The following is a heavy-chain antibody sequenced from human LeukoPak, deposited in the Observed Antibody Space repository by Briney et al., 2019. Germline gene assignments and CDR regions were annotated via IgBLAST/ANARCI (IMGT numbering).Heavy chain of an antibody. CDR1: GGSFSGYY. D-gene: IGHD6-13*01. Sequence: SETLSLTCAVYGGSFSGYYWSWIRQPPGKGLEWIGEINHSGSTNYNPSHKSRVTISVDTSKNQFSLKLSSVTAADTAVYYCARIAAAGSPWFDPWGQGTLVTVSS. CDR3: ARIAAAGSPWFDP. V-gene: IGHV4-34*01. CDR2: INHSGST. J-gene: IGHJ5*02.